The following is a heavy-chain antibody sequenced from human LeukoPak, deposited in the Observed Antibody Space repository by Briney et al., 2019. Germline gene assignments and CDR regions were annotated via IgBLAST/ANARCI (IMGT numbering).Heavy chain of an antibody. CDR3: ASPRDIVVVPAATAPEYFQH. CDR1: GGTFSSYA. CDR2: IIPIFGTA. V-gene: IGHV1-69*13. D-gene: IGHD2-2*01. J-gene: IGHJ1*01. Sequence: GASVKVSCKASGGTFSSYAISWVRQAPGQGLEWMGGIIPIFGTANYAQKFQGRVTITADESTSTAYMELSSLRSEDTAVYYCASPRDIVVVPAATAPEYFQHWGQGTLVTVSS.